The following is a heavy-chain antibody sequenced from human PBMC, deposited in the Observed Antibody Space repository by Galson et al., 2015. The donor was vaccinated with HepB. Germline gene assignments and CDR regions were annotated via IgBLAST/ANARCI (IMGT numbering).Heavy chain of an antibody. CDR2: ISPYNGNT. CDR3: ARGGLVVVVDATQNNWFDP. Sequence: SVKVSCKASGYTFSTYSITWVRQAPGQGLEWMGWISPYNGNTNYTRKFQGRVTMTTDISTSTAYMQIRSLRSDDTAVYYCARGGLVVVVDATQNNWFDPWGQGTTVTVSS. D-gene: IGHD2-15*01. CDR1: GYTFSTYS. V-gene: IGHV1-18*01. J-gene: IGHJ5*02.